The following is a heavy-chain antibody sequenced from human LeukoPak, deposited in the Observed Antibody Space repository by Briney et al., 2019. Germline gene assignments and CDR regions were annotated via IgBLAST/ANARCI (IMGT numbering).Heavy chain of an antibody. CDR3: ARFRPSYYYDSSGRENAFDI. CDR2: IYYSGST. Sequence: SETLSLTCTVSGGSISSYYWSWIRQPPGKGLEWIGYIYYSGSTNYNPSLKSRVTISVDTSKNQFSLKLSSVTAADTAVYYCARFRPSYYYDSSGRENAFDIWGQGTMVTVSS. CDR1: GGSISSYY. V-gene: IGHV4-59*01. D-gene: IGHD3-22*01. J-gene: IGHJ3*02.